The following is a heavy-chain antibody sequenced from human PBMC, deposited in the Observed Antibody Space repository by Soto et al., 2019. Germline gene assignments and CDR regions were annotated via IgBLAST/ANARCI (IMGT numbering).Heavy chain of an antibody. CDR3: ARTYYYDSSGYYYSGFDY. J-gene: IGHJ4*02. D-gene: IGHD3-22*01. CDR1: GGTFSSYA. V-gene: IGHV1-69*06. Sequence: SVKVSCKASGGTFSSYAISWVRQAPGQGLEWMGGIIPIFGTANYAQKFQGRVTITADKSTSTAYMELSSLRSEDTAVYYCARTYYYDSSGYYYSGFDYWVQGTLVTVSS. CDR2: IIPIFGTA.